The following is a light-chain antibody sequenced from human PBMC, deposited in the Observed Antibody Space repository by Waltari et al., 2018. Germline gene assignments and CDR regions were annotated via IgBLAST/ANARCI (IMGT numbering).Light chain of an antibody. J-gene: IGKJ2*01. CDR1: QNVLFSSNSKNY. V-gene: IGKV4-1*01. CDR3: QQYYSIPFT. Sequence: DIVMTQSPDSLAVSLGERATINCKSTQNVLFSSNSKNYLTWYQKKSGQPPKLLFYWASTREAGVPDRISGSGSGTDFTLTISSLQAEDVAVYYCQQYYSIPFTFGQGTKVEIK. CDR2: WAS.